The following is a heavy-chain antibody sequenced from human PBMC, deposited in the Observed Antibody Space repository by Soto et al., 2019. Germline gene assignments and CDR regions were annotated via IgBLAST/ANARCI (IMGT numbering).Heavy chain of an antibody. Sequence: EVQLVESGGGLVQPGGSLRLSCAGSRFTVSSNYMSWVRQAPGKELEWVSVIYSGGSTYYADSVKGRFTISRDNSKNTLYLQMHSLRAEDKALYYCAGGPLPPLKPLDYWGQGTLVTVSS. CDR3: AGGPLPPLKPLDY. V-gene: IGHV3-66*01. CDR2: IYSGGST. J-gene: IGHJ4*02. D-gene: IGHD1-26*01. CDR1: RFTVSSNY.